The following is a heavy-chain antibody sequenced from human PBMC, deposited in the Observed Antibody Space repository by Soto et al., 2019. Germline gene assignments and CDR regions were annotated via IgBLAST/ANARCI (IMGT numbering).Heavy chain of an antibody. CDR2: IYYSGST. J-gene: IGHJ4*02. V-gene: IGHV4-59*01. CDR3: ARVSSGYDYYFDY. CDR1: GGSISRYY. Sequence: SEALSLTCTVSGGSISRYYWSWIRQPPGKGLEWIGYIYYSGSTNYNPSLKSRVTISVDTSKNQFSLKLSSVTAADTAVYYCARVSSGYDYYFDYWGQGTQVTVSS. D-gene: IGHD5-12*01.